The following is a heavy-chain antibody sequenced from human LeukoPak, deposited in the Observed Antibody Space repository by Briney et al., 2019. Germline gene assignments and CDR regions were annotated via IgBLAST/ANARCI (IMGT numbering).Heavy chain of an antibody. D-gene: IGHD2-2*01. CDR3: ARGGAIVVVPAASYFDY. CDR1: GGSISSNKYY. Sequence: SETLSLTCTVSGGSISSNKYYWGWIRQPPGKGLEWIGSIYYSGSTYYNPSLKSRVTISVDTSKNQFSLKLSSVTAADTAVFYCARGGAIVVVPAASYFDYWGQGTLVTVSS. V-gene: IGHV4-39*01. CDR2: IYYSGST. J-gene: IGHJ4*02.